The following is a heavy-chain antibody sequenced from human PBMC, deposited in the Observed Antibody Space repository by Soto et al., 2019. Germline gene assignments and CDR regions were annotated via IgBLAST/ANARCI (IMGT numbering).Heavy chain of an antibody. V-gene: IGHV4-38-2*01. Sequence: SETLYLACAVSGESISGSFCGWIRQPPGKSLGWIGSIYYSGSTYYSPSLKSRVTISVDTSKNQCSLRLSSVTAADTAVYYCARPPIPYCSTPGCPFDAFHFWGQGAMVTVSS. J-gene: IGHJ3*01. D-gene: IGHD2-2*01. CDR3: ARPPIPYCSTPGCPFDAFHF. CDR1: GESISGSF. CDR2: IYYSGST.